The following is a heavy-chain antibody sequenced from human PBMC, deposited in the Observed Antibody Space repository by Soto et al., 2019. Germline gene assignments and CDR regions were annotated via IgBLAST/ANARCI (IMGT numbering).Heavy chain of an antibody. D-gene: IGHD2-2*01. J-gene: IGHJ5*02. CDR1: GGSIRSGGYS. CDR2: IYHSGST. V-gene: IGHV4-30-2*01. Sequence: SETLSLSCAVSGGSIRSGGYSWSWIRQPPGKGLEWIGYIYHSGSTYYNPSLKSRVTISVDRSKNQFSLKLSSVTAADTAVYYCARVPDRWGQGTLVTVSS. CDR3: ARVPDR.